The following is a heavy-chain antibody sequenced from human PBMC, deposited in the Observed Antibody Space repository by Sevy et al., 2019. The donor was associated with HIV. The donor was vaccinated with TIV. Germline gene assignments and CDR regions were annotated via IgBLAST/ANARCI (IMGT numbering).Heavy chain of an antibody. CDR3: AKWRSRNPGHGQFAP. J-gene: IGHJ5*02. CDR1: GFTFGSYA. CDR2: MSVTGGSI. V-gene: IGHV3-23*01. Sequence: GGSLRLSCVGSGFTFGSYAMSWVRQAPGKGLEWVSGMSVTGGSIFYADSVKGRFTISRDNSQNSLFLQMNSLRADDTAVYYCAKWRSRNPGHGQFAPWGQGTLVTVSS. D-gene: IGHD2-8*02.